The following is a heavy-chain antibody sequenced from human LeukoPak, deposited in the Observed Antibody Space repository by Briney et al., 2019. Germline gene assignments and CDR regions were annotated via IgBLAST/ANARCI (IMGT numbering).Heavy chain of an antibody. D-gene: IGHD3-22*01. CDR1: GGTFSSYA. V-gene: IGHV1-69*01. J-gene: IGHJ4*02. CDR3: ARDAGHYYDSSGYYFGY. Sequence: GSSVKVSCKASGGTFSSYAISWVRQAPGQGLEWMGGIIPIFGTANYAQKFQGRVTITADESTSTACMELSSLRSEDTAVYYCARDAGHYYDSSGYYFGYWGQGTLVTVSS. CDR2: IIPIFGTA.